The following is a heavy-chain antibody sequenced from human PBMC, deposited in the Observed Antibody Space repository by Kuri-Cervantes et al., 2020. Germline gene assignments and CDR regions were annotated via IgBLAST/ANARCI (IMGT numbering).Heavy chain of an antibody. V-gene: IGHV3-30-3*01. J-gene: IGHJ6*02. CDR2: ISYDGSNK. D-gene: IGHD3-22*01. CDR3: ARDPSYHSSGYYYYYYGMVV. CDR1: GFTFSSYA. Sequence: GESLKISCAASGFTFSSYAMHWVRQAPGKGLEWVAVISYDGSNKYYADSVKGRFTISRDNSKNTLYLQMNSLRAEDTAVYYCARDPSYHSSGYYYYYYGMVVWGQGTTVTVSS.